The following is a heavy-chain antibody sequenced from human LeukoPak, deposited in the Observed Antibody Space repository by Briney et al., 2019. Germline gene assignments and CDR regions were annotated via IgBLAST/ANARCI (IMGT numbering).Heavy chain of an antibody. CDR3: ARQSSGYYYGWFDP. CDR1: GGSILVSTYY. CDR2: IFYNGNT. D-gene: IGHD3-22*01. Sequence: SETLSLTCTVSGGSILVSTYYWAWIRQPPGKGLEWIATIFYNGNTHYNPSLKSRVPMSVDTVKNQFPLNLNSVTAADTAVYYCARQSSGYYYGWFDPWGQGTLVTASS. J-gene: IGHJ5*02. V-gene: IGHV4-39*01.